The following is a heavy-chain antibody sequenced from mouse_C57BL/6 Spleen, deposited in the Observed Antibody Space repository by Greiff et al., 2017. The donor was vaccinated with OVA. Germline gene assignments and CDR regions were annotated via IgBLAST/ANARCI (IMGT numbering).Heavy chain of an antibody. CDR3: ARRGNGYDYAMDY. CDR1: GYSFTGYY. J-gene: IGHJ4*01. Sequence: VQLQQSGPELVKPGASVKISCKASGYSFTGYYMNWVKQSPEKSLEWIGEINPSTGGTTYNQKFKAKATLTVDKSSSTAYMQLKSLTSEDSAVYYCARRGNGYDYAMDYWGQGTSVTVSS. D-gene: IGHD2-2*01. V-gene: IGHV1-42*01. CDR2: INPSTGGT.